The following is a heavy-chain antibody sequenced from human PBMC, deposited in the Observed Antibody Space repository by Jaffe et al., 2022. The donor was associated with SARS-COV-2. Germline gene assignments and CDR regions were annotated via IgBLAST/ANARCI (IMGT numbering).Heavy chain of an antibody. D-gene: IGHD6-13*01. CDR3: ARAEDSIAAAGWGFYYYGMDV. V-gene: IGHV3-66*02. CDR2: IYSGGST. Sequence: EVQLVESGGGLVQPGGSLRLSCAASGFTVSSNYMSWVRQAPGKGLEWVSVIYSGGSTYYADSVKGRFTISRDNSKNTLYLQMNSLRAEDTAVYYCARAEDSIAAAGWGFYYYGMDVWGQGTTVTVSS. CDR1: GFTVSSNY. J-gene: IGHJ6*02.